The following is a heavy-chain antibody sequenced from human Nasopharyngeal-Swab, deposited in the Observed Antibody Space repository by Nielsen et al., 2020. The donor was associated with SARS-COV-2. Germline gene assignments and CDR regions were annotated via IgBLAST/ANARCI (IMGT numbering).Heavy chain of an antibody. Sequence: GGSLRLSCAASGFTVSSNYMSWVRQAPGKGLEWVSVIYSGGSTYYADPVKGRFTISRDNSKNTLYLQMNSLRAEDTAVYYCAREGGYSYGWSTYYYYGMDVWGQGTTVTVSS. CDR3: AREGGYSYGWSTYYYYGMDV. CDR2: IYSGGST. V-gene: IGHV3-53*01. D-gene: IGHD5-18*01. CDR1: GFTVSSNY. J-gene: IGHJ6*02.